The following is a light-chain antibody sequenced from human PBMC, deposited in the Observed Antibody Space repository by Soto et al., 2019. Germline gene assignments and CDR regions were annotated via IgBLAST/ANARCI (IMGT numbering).Light chain of an antibody. V-gene: IGLV2-14*01. CDR1: ITDIGAYNY. J-gene: IGLJ3*02. CDR2: GVS. Sequence: QSALTQPASVSGSPGQSITISCTGTITDIGAYNYVSWYQQHPGKAPKLLIYGVSSRPSGVSNRFSGSKSGNAAYLTISGLQADDEAEYYCSSYTTSRIWVFGGGTKVTVL. CDR3: SSYTTSRIWV.